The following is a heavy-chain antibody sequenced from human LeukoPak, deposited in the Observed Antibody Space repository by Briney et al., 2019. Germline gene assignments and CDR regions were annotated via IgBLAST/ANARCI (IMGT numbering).Heavy chain of an antibody. CDR1: GFTFTSYA. CDR2: ISGSGGST. CDR3: AKGRSGYEYYFDY. V-gene: IGHV3-23*01. D-gene: IGHD5-12*01. J-gene: IGHJ4*02. Sequence: PGGSLRLSCAASGFTFTSYAMSCVRQAPGKGLEWVSAISGSGGSTYYADSVKGRFTISRDNSKNTLYLQMNSLRAEDTAVYYCAKGRSGYEYYFDYWGQGTLVTVSS.